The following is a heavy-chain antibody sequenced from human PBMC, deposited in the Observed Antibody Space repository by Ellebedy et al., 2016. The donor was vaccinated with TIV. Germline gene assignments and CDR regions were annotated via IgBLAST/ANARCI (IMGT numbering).Heavy chain of an antibody. V-gene: IGHV3-49*03. Sequence: GGSLRLSCTASGFTFADYALSWFRQAPGKGLEWVAFIRSEAYGGATQYAASVRGRFSISRDDSKNIAFLQRNSLKAEDTALYYCSRDLTRSVAYDIWGQGTMVTVSS. J-gene: IGHJ3*02. D-gene: IGHD3-3*01. CDR1: GFTFADYA. CDR3: SRDLTRSVAYDI. CDR2: IRSEAYGGAT.